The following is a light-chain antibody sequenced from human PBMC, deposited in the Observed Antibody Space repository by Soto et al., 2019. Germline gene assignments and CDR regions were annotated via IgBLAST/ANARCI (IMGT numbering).Light chain of an antibody. CDR3: QQYTNWPYT. J-gene: IGKJ2*01. CDR1: QSVGSN. Sequence: EIVMTQSPATLSVSPGDRASLSCRASQSVGSNLAWYQQTAGQAPRLLIYGASTRATGIPARFSGSGSGTEFTLTISSLQSEDFAVYSCQQYTNWPYTFGQGTKLEIK. CDR2: GAS. V-gene: IGKV3-15*01.